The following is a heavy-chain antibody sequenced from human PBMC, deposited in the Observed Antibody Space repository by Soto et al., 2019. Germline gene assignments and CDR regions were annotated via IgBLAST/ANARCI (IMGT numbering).Heavy chain of an antibody. CDR1: GYTFTSYD. D-gene: IGHD1-26*01. V-gene: IGHV1-8*01. J-gene: IGHJ4*02. CDR2: MHPNSGNT. Sequence: QVQLVQSGAEVKKPGASVKVSCKASGYTFTSYDIYWVRQATGQGLEWMGWMHPNSGNTGYAQKFQGRVTMTRNTSITTAYMELSSLTSEDTAVYYCARGLSYRQDWGKGTLVTVSS. CDR3: ARGLSYRQD.